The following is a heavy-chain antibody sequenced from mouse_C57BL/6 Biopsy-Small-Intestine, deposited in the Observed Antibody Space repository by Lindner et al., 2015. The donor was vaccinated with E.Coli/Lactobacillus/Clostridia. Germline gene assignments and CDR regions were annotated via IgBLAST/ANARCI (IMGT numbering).Heavy chain of an antibody. CDR3: ARFRPNYYDSPEFLDFQF. CDR2: ISSFNANT. CDR1: GYTLSSYG. D-gene: IGHD1-1*01. V-gene: IGHV1-4*01. J-gene: IGHJ1*01. Sequence: SVKVSCKASGYTLSSYGIAWLRQAPGQGLEWMGWISSFNANTNYAQKFQGRVTMTRDTSTNTAYMELRSLISDDTAVYYCARFRPNYYDSPEFLDFQFWGQGTQVTVSS.